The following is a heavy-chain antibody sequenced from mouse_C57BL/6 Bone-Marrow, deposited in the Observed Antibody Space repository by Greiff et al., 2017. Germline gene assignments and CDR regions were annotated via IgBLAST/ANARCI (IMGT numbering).Heavy chain of an antibody. Sequence: VQLQQSGPVLVKPGASVKMSCKASGYTFTDYYMNWVKQSHGKSLEWIGVINPYNGGTSYNQKFKGKATLTVDKSSSTAYMELISLTSEDSAVYYCARSHYSCSIHYFDYWGQGTTLTVSS. CDR1: GYTFTDYY. V-gene: IGHV1-19*01. J-gene: IGHJ2*01. CDR3: ARSHYSCSIHYFDY. CDR2: INPYNGGT. D-gene: IGHD1-1*01.